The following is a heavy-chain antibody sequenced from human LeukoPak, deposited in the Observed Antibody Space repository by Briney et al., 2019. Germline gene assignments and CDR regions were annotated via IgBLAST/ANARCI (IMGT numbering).Heavy chain of an antibody. J-gene: IGHJ5*02. V-gene: IGHV4-59*01. CDR1: SGSISSYY. CDR2: IYYSGST. D-gene: IGHD1-7*01. CDR3: ARVDNWNLENWFDP. Sequence: PSETLSLTCTVSSGSISSYYWSWIRQPPGKGLEWIGYIYYSGSTNYNPSLKSRVTISVDTSKNQFSLKLSSVTAADTAVYYCARVDNWNLENWFDPWGQGTLVTVSS.